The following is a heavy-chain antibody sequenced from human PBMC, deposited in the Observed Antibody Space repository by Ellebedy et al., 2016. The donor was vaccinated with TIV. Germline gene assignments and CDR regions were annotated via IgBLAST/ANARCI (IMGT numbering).Heavy chain of an antibody. J-gene: IGHJ4*02. D-gene: IGHD1-7*01. CDR2: ISSDGSNK. CDR1: GFTFSSYA. V-gene: IGHV3-33*01. Sequence: GESLKISCAASGFTFSSYAMHWVRQAPGKGLEWVSLISSDGSNKHYVESVKGRFTISRDNSKNTLYLQMNSLRAEDTAVYYCARDNWELELFDYWGQGTLVTVSS. CDR3: ARDNWELELFDY.